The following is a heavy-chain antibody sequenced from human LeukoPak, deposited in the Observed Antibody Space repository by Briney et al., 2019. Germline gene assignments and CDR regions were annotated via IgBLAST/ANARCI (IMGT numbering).Heavy chain of an antibody. V-gene: IGHV3-23*01. CDR2: ISGSGDNT. CDR3: SKDWASSGWSHFDY. CDR1: DFTFSIYA. D-gene: IGHD6-13*01. J-gene: IGHJ4*02. Sequence: GGSLRLSCAASDFTFSIYAMSWVRQAPGKGLEWVSAISGSGDNTYYADSVKGRFTVSRDNSKNTLYLRMNSLRADDTAVYYWSKDWASSGWSHFDYWGQGTLVTVSS.